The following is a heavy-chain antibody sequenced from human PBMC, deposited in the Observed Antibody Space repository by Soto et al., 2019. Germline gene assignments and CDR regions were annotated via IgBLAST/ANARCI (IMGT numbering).Heavy chain of an antibody. D-gene: IGHD3-22*01. CDR2: INHSGST. J-gene: IGHJ4*02. CDR1: GGSFSGYY. V-gene: IGHV4-34*01. Sequence: SETLSLTCAVYGGSFSGYYWSWIRQPPGKGLEWIGEINHSGSTNYNPSLKSRVTISVDTSKNQFSLKLSSVTAADTAVYYCARVRVPFSKRQTTYYYDSSGYSDYWGQGTLVTVSS. CDR3: ARVRVPFSKRQTTYYYDSSGYSDY.